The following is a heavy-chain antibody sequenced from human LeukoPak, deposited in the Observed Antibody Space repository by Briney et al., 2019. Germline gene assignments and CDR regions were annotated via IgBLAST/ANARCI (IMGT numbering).Heavy chain of an antibody. D-gene: IGHD1-26*01. Sequence: PGGSLRLSCAASGFTFSSYSMNWVRQAPGKGLEWVSYISSVTTIYYADSVKGRFTISRDNAKNSVYLQMNSLRAEDTAVYYCAKEGRSGSYDDYWGQGTLVTVSS. J-gene: IGHJ4*02. V-gene: IGHV3-48*01. CDR3: AKEGRSGSYDDY. CDR2: ISSVTTI. CDR1: GFTFSSYS.